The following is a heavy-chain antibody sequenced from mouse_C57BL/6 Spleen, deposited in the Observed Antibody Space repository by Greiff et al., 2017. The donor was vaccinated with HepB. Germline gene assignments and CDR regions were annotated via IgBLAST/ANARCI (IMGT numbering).Heavy chain of an antibody. Sequence: LQESGAELVRPGTSVKVSCKASGYAFTNYLIEWVKQRPGQGLEWIGVINPGSGGTNYNEKFKGKATLTADKSSSTAYMQLSSLTSEDSAVYFCARWEDYWGQGTSVTVSS. J-gene: IGHJ4*01. CDR3: ARWEDY. CDR1: GYAFTNYL. CDR2: INPGSGGT. V-gene: IGHV1-54*01. D-gene: IGHD4-1*01.